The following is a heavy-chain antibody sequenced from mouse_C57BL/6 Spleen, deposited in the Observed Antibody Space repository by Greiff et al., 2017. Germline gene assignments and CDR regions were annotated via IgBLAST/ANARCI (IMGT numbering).Heavy chain of an antibody. J-gene: IGHJ4*01. CDR1: GYTFTDYE. CDR2: IDPETGGT. CDR3: TRSDLNFFASDYAMDY. Sequence: VQLQQSGAELVRPGASVTLSCKASGYTFTDYEMHWVKQTPVHGLEWIGAIDPETGGTAYNQKFKGKAILTADKSSSTAYMGLRSLTSEDSAVYYCTRSDLNFFASDYAMDYWGQGTSVTASS. V-gene: IGHV1-15*01. D-gene: IGHD6-1*01.